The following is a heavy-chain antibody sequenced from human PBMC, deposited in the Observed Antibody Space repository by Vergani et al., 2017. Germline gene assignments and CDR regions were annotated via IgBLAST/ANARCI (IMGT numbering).Heavy chain of an antibody. CDR2: ISSSSSYI. Sequence: EVQLVESGGGLVKPGGSLRLSCAASGFTFSSSSMNWVRQAPGKGLEWVSSISSSSSYIYYADSVKGRFTISRDNAKNSLYLQMNSLRAEDTAVYYCARDLSDFWSGYRENYYYMDVWGKGTTVTVSS. D-gene: IGHD3-3*01. CDR3: ARDLSDFWSGYRENYYYMDV. CDR1: GFTFSSSS. J-gene: IGHJ6*03. V-gene: IGHV3-21*01.